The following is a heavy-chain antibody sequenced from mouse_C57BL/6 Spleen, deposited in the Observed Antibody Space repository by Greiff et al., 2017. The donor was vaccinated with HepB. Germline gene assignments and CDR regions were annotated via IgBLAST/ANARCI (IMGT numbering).Heavy chain of an antibody. CDR1: GYTFTSYT. V-gene: IGHV1-4*01. D-gene: IGHD4-1*01. J-gene: IGHJ4*01. CDR3: ARSELGRFAMDY. Sequence: QVQLQQSGAELARPGASVKMSCKASGYTFTSYTMHWVKQRPGQGLEWIGYINPSSGYTKYNQKFKDKATLTADKSSSTAYMQLSSLTSEDSAVYYCARSELGRFAMDYWGQGTSVTVSS. CDR2: INPSSGYT.